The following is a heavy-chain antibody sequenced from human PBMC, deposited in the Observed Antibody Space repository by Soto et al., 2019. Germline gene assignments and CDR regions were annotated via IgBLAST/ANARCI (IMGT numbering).Heavy chain of an antibody. CDR1: GGSISSYY. J-gene: IGHJ4*02. Sequence: PSETLSLTCTVSGGSISSYYWSWIRQPPGKGLEWIGYIYYSGSTNYNPSLKSRVTISVDTSKNQFSLKLSSVTAADTAVYYCARHLPSGYDFGSGFIHPFDYWGQGTLVTVSS. V-gene: IGHV4-59*08. CDR3: ARHLPSGYDFGSGFIHPFDY. D-gene: IGHD3-3*01. CDR2: IYYSGST.